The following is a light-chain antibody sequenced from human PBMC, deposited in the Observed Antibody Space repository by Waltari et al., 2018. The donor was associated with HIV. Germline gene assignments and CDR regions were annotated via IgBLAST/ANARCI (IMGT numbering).Light chain of an antibody. CDR1: QSLSSSY. CDR3: QQYGSSPPIT. J-gene: IGKJ3*01. CDR2: GAS. Sequence: EIVLTQFPGTLSLSPGESANLSCRASQSLSSSYLAWYQQKPGQAPRLLNYGASSRATGIPDRFSGSGSGTDFTLTISRLEPEDFAVYYCQQYGSSPPITFGPGTKVDIK. V-gene: IGKV3-20*01.